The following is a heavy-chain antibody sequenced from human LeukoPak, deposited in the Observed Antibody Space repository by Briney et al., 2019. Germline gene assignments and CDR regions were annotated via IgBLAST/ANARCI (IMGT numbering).Heavy chain of an antibody. D-gene: IGHD6-13*01. J-gene: IGHJ4*02. CDR2: IRQDGGEK. Sequence: GGSLRLSCAVSGFTFSDYWKNWVRQAPGKGLGRVASIRQDGGEKSYVDSVKGRLTISRDNTKHSLYLQKSSRRAEDTGVYYCASDGTAAVLYFDLWGQGPLVTVSS. CDR1: GFTFSDYW. V-gene: IGHV3-7*01. CDR3: ASDGTAAVLYFDL.